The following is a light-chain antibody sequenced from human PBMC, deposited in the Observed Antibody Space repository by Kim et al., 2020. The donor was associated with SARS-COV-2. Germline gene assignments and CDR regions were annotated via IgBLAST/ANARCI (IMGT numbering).Light chain of an antibody. CDR1: KLGDKY. CDR2: QDS. Sequence: GSPGQTASITCSGDKLGDKYACWYQQKPGQAPVLVIYQDSKRPSGIPERFSGSNSGNTATLTISGTQAMDEADYYCQAWDSSTVVFGGGTQLTVL. J-gene: IGLJ2*01. CDR3: QAWDSSTVV. V-gene: IGLV3-1*01.